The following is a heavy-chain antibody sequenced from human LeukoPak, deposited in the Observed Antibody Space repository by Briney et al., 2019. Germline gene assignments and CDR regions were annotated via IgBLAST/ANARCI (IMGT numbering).Heavy chain of an antibody. CDR3: ARGPYSYDSSGAFDI. CDR2: IYHSGST. Sequence: SETLSLTCAVSGGSISSSNWWSWVRQPPGKGLEWIGEIYHSGSTNYNPSLKSRVTISVDTSKNQFSLKLSSVTAADTAVYFCARGPYSYDSSGAFDIWGQGTMVTVSS. J-gene: IGHJ3*02. V-gene: IGHV4-4*02. CDR1: GGSISSSNW. D-gene: IGHD3-22*01.